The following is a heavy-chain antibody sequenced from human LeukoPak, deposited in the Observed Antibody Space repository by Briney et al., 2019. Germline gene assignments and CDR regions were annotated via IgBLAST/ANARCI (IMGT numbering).Heavy chain of an antibody. CDR1: GFTFSSYG. D-gene: IGHD3-10*01. J-gene: IGHJ4*02. Sequence: GRSLRLSCAASGFTFSSYGMHWVRQAPGKGLECVAIIWYDGSNEYYADSVKGRFTISRDNSNNTLYLQMNSLRAEDTAVYYCARDLNGGDYWGQGTLVTVSP. V-gene: IGHV3-33*01. CDR3: ARDLNGGDY. CDR2: IWYDGSNE.